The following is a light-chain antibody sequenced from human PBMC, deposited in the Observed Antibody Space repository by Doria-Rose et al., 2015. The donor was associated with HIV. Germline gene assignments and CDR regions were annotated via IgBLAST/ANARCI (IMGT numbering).Light chain of an antibody. Sequence: EIVLTQSPGTLSLSPGERATLSCRASQSFSSTYLAWYQQKPGQAPSLLIYDGSTRATGIPGRFSASGSGTDFTLTINRLEPEDFAPYYCHQYGTSWTFGQGTKVEI. CDR2: DGS. CDR1: QSFSSTY. CDR3: HQYGTSWT. V-gene: IGKV3-20*01. J-gene: IGKJ1*01.